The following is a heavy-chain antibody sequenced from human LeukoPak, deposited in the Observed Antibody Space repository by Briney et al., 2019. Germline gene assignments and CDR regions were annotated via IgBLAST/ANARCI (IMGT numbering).Heavy chain of an antibody. CDR1: GFTFSSYW. Sequence: GGSLRLSCAASGFTFSSYWMSWVRQAPGKGLEWVANIKQDGSEKYYVDSVKGRFTISRDNAKNSLYLQMNSLRAEDTAVYYCAREKSGWSPMTFDYWGQGTLVTVSS. D-gene: IGHD6-19*01. V-gene: IGHV3-7*01. CDR2: IKQDGSEK. J-gene: IGHJ4*02. CDR3: AREKSGWSPMTFDY.